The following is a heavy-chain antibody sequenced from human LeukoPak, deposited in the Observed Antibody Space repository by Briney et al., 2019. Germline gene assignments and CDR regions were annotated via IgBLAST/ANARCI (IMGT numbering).Heavy chain of an antibody. CDR3: AKGQYFDY. V-gene: IGHV3-23*01. CDR2: ISASGGST. Sequence: GGSLRLSCAASGFTFSSYGMHWVRQAPGKGLEWVSAISASGGSTYYTDSVKGRFTISRDNSKNTLYLQMNSLRAEDTAVYYCAKGQYFDYWGQGTLVTVSS. CDR1: GFTFSSYG. J-gene: IGHJ4*02.